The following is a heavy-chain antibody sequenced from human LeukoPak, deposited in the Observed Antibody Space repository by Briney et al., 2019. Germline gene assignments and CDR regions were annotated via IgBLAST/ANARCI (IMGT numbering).Heavy chain of an antibody. CDR3: ARTYYSDSSGYYYDY. J-gene: IGHJ4*02. D-gene: IGHD3-22*01. CDR2: INTNTGNP. Sequence: ASVKVSCTASGYTFTSYAMNWVRQAPGQGLEWMGWINTNTGNPTYAQGFTGRFVFSLDTSVSTAYLQICSLKAEDTAVYYCARTYYSDSSGYYYDYWGQGTLVTDSS. V-gene: IGHV7-4-1*01. CDR1: GYTFTSYA.